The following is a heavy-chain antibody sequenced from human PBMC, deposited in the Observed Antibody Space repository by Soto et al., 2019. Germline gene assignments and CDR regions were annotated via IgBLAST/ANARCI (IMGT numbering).Heavy chain of an antibody. CDR1: GFTFSSYS. CDR3: HYDFWSGYSAGMDV. CDR2: ISSSSSYI. Sequence: GXSLRLSGAASGFTFSSYSMNWVRQAPGKGLEWVSSISSSSSYIYYADSVKGRFTISRDNAKNSLYLQMNSLRAEDTAVYYCHYDFWSGYSAGMDVWGQGTTVTVSS. D-gene: IGHD3-3*01. J-gene: IGHJ6*02. V-gene: IGHV3-21*01.